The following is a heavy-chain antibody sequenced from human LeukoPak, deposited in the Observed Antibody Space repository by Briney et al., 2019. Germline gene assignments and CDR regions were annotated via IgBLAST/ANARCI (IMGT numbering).Heavy chain of an antibody. CDR3: ANPLITVTTPHSY. Sequence: GGSLRLSCAASGFTFSSYAMSWVRQAPGKGLEWVSAISGSGGSAYYADSVKGRFTISRDNSKNTLYLQMNSLRAEDTAVYYCANPLITVTTPHSYWGQGTLVTVSS. D-gene: IGHD4-17*01. J-gene: IGHJ4*02. CDR1: GFTFSSYA. V-gene: IGHV3-23*01. CDR2: ISGSGGSA.